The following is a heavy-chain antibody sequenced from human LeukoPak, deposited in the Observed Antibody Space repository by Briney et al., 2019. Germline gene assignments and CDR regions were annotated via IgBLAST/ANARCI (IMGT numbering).Heavy chain of an antibody. J-gene: IGHJ4*02. CDR1: GFTFSTYW. V-gene: IGHV3-23*01. CDR2: ITGGGNNP. Sequence: GGSLRLSCAASGFTFSTYWMNWVRQAPGQGLEWVSTITGGGNNPYYADSVKGRFTISRDNSKNTVYLQMNSLRAEDTAVYYCTQGSWGDDWGQGTLVTVSS. D-gene: IGHD7-27*01. CDR3: TQGSWGDD.